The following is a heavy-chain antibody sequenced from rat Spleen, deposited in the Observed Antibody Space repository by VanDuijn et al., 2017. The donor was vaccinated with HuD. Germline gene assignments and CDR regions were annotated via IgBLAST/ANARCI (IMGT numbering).Heavy chain of an antibody. Sequence: EVQLVESGGGLVQPGRSLKLSCAASGFTYSNYVMAWVRQAPTKGLEWVASISTGGGNTYYRDSVKGRFTISRDNAKNTLYLQMDSLRSEDTATYYCAKALTGSWYFDFWGPGTMVTVSS. CDR1: GFTYSNYV. CDR2: ISTGGGNT. V-gene: IGHV5S13*01. J-gene: IGHJ1*01. D-gene: IGHD5-1*01. CDR3: AKALTGSWYFDF.